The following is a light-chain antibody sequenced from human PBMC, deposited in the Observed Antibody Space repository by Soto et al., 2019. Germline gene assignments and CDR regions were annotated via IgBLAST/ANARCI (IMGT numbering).Light chain of an antibody. CDR2: GAS. V-gene: IGKV3-20*01. CDR3: QQYGSSPLYT. J-gene: IGKJ2*01. Sequence: EIVLTQSPGTLSLSPGERATLSCRASQSVSSSYLACYQQKPGQAPRLLIYGASSRAPGIPDRFSGSGSGTDFTLTISRLEPEDCAVYYCQQYGSSPLYTFGQGTKLEIK. CDR1: QSVSSSY.